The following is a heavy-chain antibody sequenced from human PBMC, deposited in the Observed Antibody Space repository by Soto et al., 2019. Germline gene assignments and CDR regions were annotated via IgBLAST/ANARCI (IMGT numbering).Heavy chain of an antibody. D-gene: IGHD3-10*01. CDR1: GFTVSTNY. Sequence: EVQLVESGGGLIQAGGSLRLSCEAFGFTVSTNYMSWVRQTPGKGLEWVSVFYSGGSTFYADSVKGRFTISRDNSRNTLYLQMRSLRAEDTAVYYCARGFPNMTYYGEYYFDYWGQGTLVTVSS. CDR2: FYSGGST. V-gene: IGHV3-53*01. J-gene: IGHJ4*02. CDR3: ARGFPNMTYYGEYYFDY.